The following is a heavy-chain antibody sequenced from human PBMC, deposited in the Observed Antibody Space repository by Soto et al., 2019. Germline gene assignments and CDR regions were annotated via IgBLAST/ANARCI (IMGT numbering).Heavy chain of an antibody. CDR3: AKDQGSSWYAIDY. CDR2: ISGSAGST. J-gene: IGHJ4*02. CDR1: GFTFSNYA. Sequence: EVQLLESGGGLVQPGGSLRLSCAASGFTFSNYAVTWVRQAPGKGLEWVSTISGSAGSTYYADSVTGRFTISRDNSKNTLYLQINSLRAEDPAVYYCAKDQGSSWYAIDYWGQGTLVTVSS. D-gene: IGHD6-13*01. V-gene: IGHV3-23*01.